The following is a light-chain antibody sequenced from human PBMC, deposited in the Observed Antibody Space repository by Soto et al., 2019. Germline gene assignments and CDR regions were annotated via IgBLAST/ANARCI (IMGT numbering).Light chain of an antibody. CDR3: QPSFRSPT. J-gene: IGKJ2*01. CDR2: AAS. Sequence: DIQMTQSPSSLSASVGDRVTITCRASQSISSYLNWYQQKPGKAPKLLIYAASSLQSGVPSRFSGSGSGTDFTLHIRNPEPEEFATYYRQPSFRSPTFGQGTKLEIK. V-gene: IGKV1-39*01. CDR1: QSISSY.